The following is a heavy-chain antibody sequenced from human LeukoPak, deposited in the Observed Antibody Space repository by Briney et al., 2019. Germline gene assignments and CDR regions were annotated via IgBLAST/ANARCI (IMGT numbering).Heavy chain of an antibody. V-gene: IGHV4-61*02. J-gene: IGHJ4*02. CDR1: GGSISSGSYY. CDR3: ASIWFGGPFDH. D-gene: IGHD3-10*01. Sequence: ASETLSLTCTVSGGSISSGSYYWSWIRQPAGKGLEWIGRIYSSGTTNYNPSLKSRVTISVDTSKNQFSLKLSSVTAADTAVYYCASIWFGGPFDHWGQGTLVTVSS. CDR2: IYSSGTT.